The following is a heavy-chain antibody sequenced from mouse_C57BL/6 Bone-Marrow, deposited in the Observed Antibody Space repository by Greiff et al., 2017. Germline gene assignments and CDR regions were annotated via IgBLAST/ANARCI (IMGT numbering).Heavy chain of an antibody. CDR1: GYTFTDYN. J-gene: IGHJ3*01. V-gene: IGHV1-22*01. Sequence: EVQLQQSGPELVKPGASVKMSCKASGYTFTDYNMHWVKQSHGKSLEWIGYINPNNGGTSYNQKFKGKATLTVNKSSSTAYMELRSLTSEDSAAYYCARRAYYSNYVWFAYWGQGTLVTVSA. CDR3: ARRAYYSNYVWFAY. CDR2: INPNNGGT. D-gene: IGHD2-5*01.